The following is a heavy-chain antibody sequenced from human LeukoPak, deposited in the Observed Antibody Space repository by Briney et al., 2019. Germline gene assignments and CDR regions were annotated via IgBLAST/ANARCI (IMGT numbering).Heavy chain of an antibody. D-gene: IGHD3-3*01. CDR3: ARSAASGDFFDY. CDR1: GGSISSSSYY. V-gene: IGHV4-30-4*08. J-gene: IGHJ4*02. Sequence: SETLSLTCTVSGGSISSSSYYWGWIRQPPGKGLEWIGYIYYSGSTYYNPSLKSRVTISVDTSKNQFSLRLISMTAADTAVYYCARSAASGDFFDYWGQGTLVTVSS. CDR2: IYYSGST.